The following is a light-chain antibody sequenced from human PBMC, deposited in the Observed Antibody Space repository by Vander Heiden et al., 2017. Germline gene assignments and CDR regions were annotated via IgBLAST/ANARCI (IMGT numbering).Light chain of an antibody. J-gene: IGLJ3*02. CDR3: QSSDSSLSGCV. CDR1: SSNIGAGYD. Sequence: QSVLTQPPSVSGAPGQRVTISCTGSSSNIGAGYDVHWYQQLPGTAPKLLIYGNSNRPSGVPDRFSGSKSGTSASLAINGLQAEDEADYYCQSSDSSLSGCVFGGGTKMTVL. V-gene: IGLV1-40*01. CDR2: GNS.